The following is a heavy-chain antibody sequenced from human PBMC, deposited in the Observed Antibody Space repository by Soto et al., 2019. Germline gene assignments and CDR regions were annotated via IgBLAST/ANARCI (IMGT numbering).Heavy chain of an antibody. J-gene: IGHJ5*02. CDR3: ARGGPSYYYGSGSYRWFDP. V-gene: IGHV4-34*01. D-gene: IGHD3-10*01. Sequence: ASETLSLTCAVYGGSFSGYYWSWIRQPPGKGLEWIGEINHSGSTNYNPSLKSRVTISVDTSKNQFSLKLSSVTAADTAVYYCARGGPSYYYGSGSYRWFDPWGQGTLVTVSS. CDR2: INHSGST. CDR1: GGSFSGYY.